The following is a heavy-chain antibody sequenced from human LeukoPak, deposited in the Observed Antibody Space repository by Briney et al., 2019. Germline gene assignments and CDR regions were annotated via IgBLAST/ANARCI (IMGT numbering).Heavy chain of an antibody. CDR1: GYTFTSYY. Sequence: ASVKVSCKASGYTFTSYYMHWVRQAPGQGLEWMGIINPIGGSTSYAQKFQGRVTMTGDTSTSTVYMELSSLRSEDTAVYYCARAGGGYYYSPPYDYWGQGTLVTVSS. V-gene: IGHV1-46*01. CDR2: INPIGGST. CDR3: ARAGGGYYYSPPYDY. J-gene: IGHJ4*02. D-gene: IGHD3-22*01.